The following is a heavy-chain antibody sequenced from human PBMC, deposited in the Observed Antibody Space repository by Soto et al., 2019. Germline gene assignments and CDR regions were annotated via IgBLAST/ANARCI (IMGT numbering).Heavy chain of an antibody. J-gene: IGHJ6*02. Sequence: GGSLRLSCAASGFTFSSYAMHWVRQAPGKGLEWVAVISYDGSNKYYADSVKGRFTISRDNSKNTLYLQMNSLRAEDTAVYYCARDLLIYCSGGSCYSSYYYYGMDVWGQGTTVTVSS. CDR1: GFTFSSYA. D-gene: IGHD2-15*01. CDR3: ARDLLIYCSGGSCYSSYYYYGMDV. CDR2: ISYDGSNK. V-gene: IGHV3-30-3*01.